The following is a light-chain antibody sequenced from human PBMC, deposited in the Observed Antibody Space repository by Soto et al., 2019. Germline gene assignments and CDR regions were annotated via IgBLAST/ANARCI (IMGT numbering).Light chain of an antibody. V-gene: IGKV3-20*01. Sequence: IVWTQSPGTLSLSPGERSTLSCMASQSVSNNYLAWYQQKPGQTPRLLIYGASSRATGTTDRISGGGSGTHFTLTISRLEPEDFAVYYCQHYVTSSITFGQGTRLEIK. J-gene: IGKJ5*01. CDR3: QHYVTSSIT. CDR2: GAS. CDR1: QSVSNNY.